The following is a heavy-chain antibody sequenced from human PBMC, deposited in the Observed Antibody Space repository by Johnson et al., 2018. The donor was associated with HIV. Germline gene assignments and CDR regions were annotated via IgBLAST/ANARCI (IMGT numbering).Heavy chain of an antibody. Sequence: VQLVESGGGLVKPGGSLRLSCAASGFTFTNAWMTWVRQAPGRGLEWVGRIKSKADGGTTDYAAPVKGRFTISRDNSKNTMFLQMNRLRGEDTAVYYCAKTEVYREKATRAVELGAFETWGQGTMVTVS. D-gene: IGHD5-24*01. CDR3: AKTEVYREKATRAVELGAFET. CDR1: GFTFTNAW. J-gene: IGHJ3*02. V-gene: IGHV3-15*01. CDR2: IKSKADGGTT.